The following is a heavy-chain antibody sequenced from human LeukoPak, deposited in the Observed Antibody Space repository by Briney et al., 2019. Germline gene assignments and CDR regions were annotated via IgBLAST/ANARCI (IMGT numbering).Heavy chain of an antibody. D-gene: IGHD3-22*01. CDR3: ARKLYYYNSGGSVGHAGWFDP. CDR2: IKQDGSEE. CDR1: GFSISTYW. V-gene: IGHV3-7*05. J-gene: IGHJ5*02. Sequence: GGSLRLSRAASGFSISTYWMTWVRQAPGKGLEWVANIKQDGSEEYYVDSVKGRFTISRDNAKNSLFLQVNSLRAEDTAVYYCARKLYYYNSGGSVGHAGWFDPWGQGTLVTVSS.